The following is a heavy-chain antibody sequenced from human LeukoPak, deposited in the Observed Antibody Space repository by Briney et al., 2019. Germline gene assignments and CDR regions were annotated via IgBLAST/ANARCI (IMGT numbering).Heavy chain of an antibody. J-gene: IGHJ4*02. V-gene: IGHV1-69*13. CDR2: IIPIFGTA. CDR1: GGTFSSYA. D-gene: IGHD3-10*01. CDR3: ARDSLPHYYTSGSQNPADY. Sequence: ASVKVSCKASGGTFSSYAISWVRQAPGQGLEWMGGIIPIFGTANYAQKFQGRVTITADESTSTAYMELSSLRSEDTAVYYCARDSLPHYYTSGSQNPADYWGQGTLVTVSS.